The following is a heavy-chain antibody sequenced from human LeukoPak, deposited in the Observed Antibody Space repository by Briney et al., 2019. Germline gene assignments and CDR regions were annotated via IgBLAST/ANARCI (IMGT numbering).Heavy chain of an antibody. D-gene: IGHD5-18*01. CDR3: VSPRGFSYGYFDY. J-gene: IGHJ4*02. CDR2: IYYSKNT. V-gene: IGHV4-39*01. CDR1: GGSISSSSAY. Sequence: SETLSLTCTVSGGSISSSSAYWGWIRQPPGKGLEWVRSIYYSKNTYYNPSLKSRVTISADTSKNQFSLTLGSVSATDTAVYYCVSPRGFSYGYFDYWGQGTLVTVSS.